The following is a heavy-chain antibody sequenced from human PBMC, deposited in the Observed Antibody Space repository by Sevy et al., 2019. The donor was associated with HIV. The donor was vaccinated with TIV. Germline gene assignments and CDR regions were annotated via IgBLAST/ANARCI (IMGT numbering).Heavy chain of an antibody. CDR2: FSFGCGRI. V-gene: IGHV3-23*01. D-gene: IGHD2-8*01. CDR3: AREGCTKPHDY. CDR1: GFTFSKYS. J-gene: IGHJ4*02. Sequence: GGSLRLSCAASGFTFSKYSMSWVRQAPGKGLEWVSTFSFGCGRIYYAGSVKGRFTISRDESESTLYFEMNSLRAEDTAVYYCAREGCTKPHDYWGQGTLVTVSS.